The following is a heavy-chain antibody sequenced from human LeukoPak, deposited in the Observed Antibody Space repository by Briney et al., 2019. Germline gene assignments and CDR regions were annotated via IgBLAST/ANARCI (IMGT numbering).Heavy chain of an antibody. CDR2: INPNSGGT. Sequence: ASVEVSCKASGYTFTGYYMHWVRQAPGQGLEWMGWINPNSGGTNYAQKFQGRVTMTRDTSISTAYMELSRLRSDDTAVYYCARDQRVRDAFDIWGQGTMVTVSS. CDR3: ARDQRVRDAFDI. J-gene: IGHJ3*02. V-gene: IGHV1-2*02. CDR1: GYTFTGYY. D-gene: IGHD3-22*01.